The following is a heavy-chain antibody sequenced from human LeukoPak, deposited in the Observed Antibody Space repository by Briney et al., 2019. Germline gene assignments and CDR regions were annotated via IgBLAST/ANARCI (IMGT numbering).Heavy chain of an antibody. Sequence: GRSPRLSCAASGFTFSSYGMHWVRQAPGKGLEWVAVIWYDGSNKYYADSVKGRFTISRDNSKNTLYLQMNSLRAEDTAVYYCARDVDQWLVGVLYYWGQGTLVTVSS. CDR3: ARDVDQWLVGVLYY. V-gene: IGHV3-33*01. CDR2: IWYDGSNK. D-gene: IGHD6-19*01. CDR1: GFTFSSYG. J-gene: IGHJ4*02.